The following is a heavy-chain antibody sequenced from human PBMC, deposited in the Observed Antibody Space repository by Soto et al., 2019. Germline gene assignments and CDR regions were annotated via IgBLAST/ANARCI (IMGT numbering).Heavy chain of an antibody. D-gene: IGHD5-12*01. CDR1: GGSISSGDYY. CDR2: IYYSGST. J-gene: IGHJ5*02. CDR3: ARYSGYEGLRFDP. Sequence: SETLSLTCPVSGGSISSGDYYWRWIHQPPGKGLEWIGYIYYSGSTYYNPSLKSRVTISVDTSKNQFSLKLSSVTAADPAVYYCARYSGYEGLRFDPWGQGTLVTVSS. V-gene: IGHV4-30-4*01.